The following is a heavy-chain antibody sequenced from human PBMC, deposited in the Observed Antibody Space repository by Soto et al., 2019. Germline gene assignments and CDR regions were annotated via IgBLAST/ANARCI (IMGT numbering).Heavy chain of an antibody. CDR2: IFPRDSDT. Sequence: GESLKISCKGSGYSFSNYWIGWVRQMPGKGLEWMGIIFPRDSDTRYNPSFQGQVTISADKSISTAYLQWSSLKASDTAMYYCARIMVRGVIPYSRDYHGVDVWGQGTTVTVSS. CDR1: GYSFSNYW. J-gene: IGHJ6*02. V-gene: IGHV5-51*01. CDR3: ARIMVRGVIPYSRDYHGVDV. D-gene: IGHD3-10*01.